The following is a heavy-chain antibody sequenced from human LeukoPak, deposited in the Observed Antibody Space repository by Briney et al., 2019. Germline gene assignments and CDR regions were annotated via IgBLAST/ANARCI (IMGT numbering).Heavy chain of an antibody. CDR1: GGSISSRSYY. J-gene: IGHJ5*02. CDR3: ARLAVAAGWFDP. Sequence: SETLSLTCTVSGGSISSRSYYWGWIRQPPGKGLEWIGSIDYSGSTYYNPSLKSRVTISVDTSKNQFSLKLSSVTAADTAVYYCARLAVAAGWFDPWGQGTLVTVSS. CDR2: IDYSGST. D-gene: IGHD6-19*01. V-gene: IGHV4-39*01.